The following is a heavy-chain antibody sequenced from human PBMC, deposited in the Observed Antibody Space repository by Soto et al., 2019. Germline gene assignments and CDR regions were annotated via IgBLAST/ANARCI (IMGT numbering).Heavy chain of an antibody. V-gene: IGHV3-23*01. Sequence: GGSLRLSCAASGFTFSSYAMSWVRQAPGKGLEWVSAISGSGGSTYYADSVKGRFTISRDNSKNTLYLQMNSLRAEDTAVYYCAKGSGDYGYYYYYMDVWGKGTTVTVSS. D-gene: IGHD4-17*01. CDR2: ISGSGGST. CDR3: AKGSGDYGYYYYYMDV. J-gene: IGHJ6*03. CDR1: GFTFSSYA.